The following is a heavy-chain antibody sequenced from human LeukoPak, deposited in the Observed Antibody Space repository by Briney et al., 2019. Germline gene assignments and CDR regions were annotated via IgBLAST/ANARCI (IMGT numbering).Heavy chain of an antibody. V-gene: IGHV4-39*07. CDR2: IFYSGRT. CDR3: ARGGPRRYFDWLFYFDY. CDR1: GGSISSSTYY. J-gene: IGHJ4*02. D-gene: IGHD3-9*01. Sequence: PSETLSLTCTVSGGSISSSTYYWGWIRQPPGKGLEWIGSIFYSGRTYYNPSLKSRVTISVDTSKNQFSLKLSSVTAADTAVYYCARGGPRRYFDWLFYFDYWGQGTLVTVSS.